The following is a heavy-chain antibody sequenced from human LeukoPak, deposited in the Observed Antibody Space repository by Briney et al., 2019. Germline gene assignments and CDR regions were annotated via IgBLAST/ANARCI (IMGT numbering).Heavy chain of an antibody. D-gene: IGHD2-15*01. CDR1: GFTVSSNY. CDR2: ISGSGGTT. CDR3: ARPRLPYCSGGSCFDAFDI. J-gene: IGHJ3*02. V-gene: IGHV3-23*01. Sequence: GGSLRLSCAASGFTVSSNYMTWVRQAPGKGLEWVSAISGSGGTTYYADSVADSVKGRFTISRDNSENTLYLQMNSLRAEDTALYYCARPRLPYCSGGSCFDAFDIWGQGTIVTVSS.